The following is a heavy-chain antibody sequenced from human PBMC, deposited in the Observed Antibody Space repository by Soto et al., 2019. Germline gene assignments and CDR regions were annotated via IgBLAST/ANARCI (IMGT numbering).Heavy chain of an antibody. J-gene: IGHJ3*02. D-gene: IGHD7-27*01. CDR1: GFTVSSNY. Sequence: GGSLRLSCAASGFTVSSNYMSWVRQAPGKGLEWVSVIYSGGSTYYADSVKGRFTISRDNSKNTLYLQMNSLRAEDTAVYYCARVPELTGHAFDIWGQGTMVTVSS. CDR2: IYSGGST. V-gene: IGHV3-66*02. CDR3: ARVPELTGHAFDI.